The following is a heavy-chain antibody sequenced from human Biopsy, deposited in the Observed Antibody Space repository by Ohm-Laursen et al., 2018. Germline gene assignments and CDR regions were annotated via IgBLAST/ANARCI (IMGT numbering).Heavy chain of an antibody. Sequence: ASVKVSCKASGYTFTSHDINWVRQATGQGLEWMGWMSPNTGNTVYAQRFQDRVTMTSDTSTGTAYMELTSLTSDDTAVYYCARGVTIFAELITRIDYWGQGTLVTVSS. CDR1: GYTFTSHD. D-gene: IGHD3-3*01. J-gene: IGHJ4*02. CDR3: ARGVTIFAELITRIDY. V-gene: IGHV1-8*01. CDR2: MSPNTGNT.